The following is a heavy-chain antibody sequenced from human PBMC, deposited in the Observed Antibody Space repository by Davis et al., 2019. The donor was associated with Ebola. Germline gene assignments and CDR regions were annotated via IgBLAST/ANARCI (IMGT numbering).Heavy chain of an antibody. CDR1: GGTFSSYA. V-gene: IGHV1-69*13. Sequence: SVKVSCKASGGTFSSYAISWVRQAPGQGLEWMGGIIPIFGTANYAQKFQGRVTITADESTSTAYMELSSLRSEDTAVYYCARSPWSPGYCSSTSCYGMDVWGQGTTVTVSS. CDR3: ARSPWSPGYCSSTSCYGMDV. D-gene: IGHD2-2*01. CDR2: IIPIFGTA. J-gene: IGHJ6*02.